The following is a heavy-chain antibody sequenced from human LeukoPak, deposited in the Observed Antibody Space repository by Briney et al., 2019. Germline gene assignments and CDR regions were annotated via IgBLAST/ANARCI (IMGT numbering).Heavy chain of an antibody. D-gene: IGHD2-2*01. CDR2: IIPIFGTA. V-gene: IGHV1-69*13. J-gene: IGHJ3*02. CDR1: GGTFSSYA. Sequence: ASVKVSCKASGGTFSSYAISWVRQAPGQGLEWMGGIIPIFGTANYAQEFQGRVTITADESTSTAYMELSSLRSEDTAVYYCARDGCSSTSCYRAFDIWGQGTMVTVSS. CDR3: ARDGCSSTSCYRAFDI.